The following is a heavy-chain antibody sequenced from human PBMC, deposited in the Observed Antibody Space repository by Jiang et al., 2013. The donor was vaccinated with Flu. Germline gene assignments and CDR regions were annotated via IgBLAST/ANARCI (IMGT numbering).Heavy chain of an antibody. CDR1: GYTFTSYG. V-gene: IGHV1-18*04. CDR2: ISAYNGNT. J-gene: IGHJ4*02. Sequence: GAEVKKPGASVKVSCKASGYTFTSYGISWVRQAPGQGLEWMGWISAYNGNTNYAQKLQGRVTMTTDTSTSTAYMELRSLRSDDTAVYYCARDRSYWSYYDFWSGGDYWGQGTLVTVSS. CDR3: ARDRSYWSYYDFWSGGDY. D-gene: IGHD3-3*01.